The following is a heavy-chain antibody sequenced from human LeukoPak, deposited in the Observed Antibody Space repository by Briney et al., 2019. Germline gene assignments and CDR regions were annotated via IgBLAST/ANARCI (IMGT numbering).Heavy chain of an antibody. CDR2: IYSGGST. CDR1: GFTVSSNY. V-gene: IGHV3-66*04. D-gene: IGHD4-17*01. Sequence: GGSLRRSCAVSGFTVSSNYMNWVRQAPGKGLEWVSIIYSGGSTYYADSVKGRFTISRDNSKNTLYLQMNSLRAEDTAVYYCARRGYGDYAPFDYWGQGTLVTVSS. CDR3: ARRGYGDYAPFDY. J-gene: IGHJ4*02.